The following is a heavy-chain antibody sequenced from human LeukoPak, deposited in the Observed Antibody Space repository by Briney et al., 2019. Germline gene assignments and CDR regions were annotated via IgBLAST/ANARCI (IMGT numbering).Heavy chain of an antibody. CDR3: AKKGSRYCSGDSCYNYYYGLDV. CDR2: ITYDGNIK. CDR1: GFTFSNYG. D-gene: IGHD2-15*01. V-gene: IGHV3-30*18. Sequence: PGGSLRLSCAASGFTFSNYGMHWVCQAPGKGLEWVAVITYDGNIKYYADSVKGRFTISRDNSKNTVYLQMNSLRAEDTAMYYCAKKGSRYCSGDSCYNYYYGLDVWGKGTTVTVSS. J-gene: IGHJ6*04.